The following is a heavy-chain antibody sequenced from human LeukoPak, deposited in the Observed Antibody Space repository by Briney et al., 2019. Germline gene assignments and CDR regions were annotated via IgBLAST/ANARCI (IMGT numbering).Heavy chain of an antibody. V-gene: IGHV4-39*01. CDR1: GGSISSSSYY. CDR2: IYYSGST. Sequence: PSETLSLTCTVSGGSISSSSYYWGWIRQPPGKGLEWIGSIYYSGSTYYNPSLRSRVTISVDTSKNQFSLKLSSVTAADTAVYSFAKNVGVKNFGGVNPNRFDPWGQGNPVHGPL. CDR3: AKNVGVKNFGGVNPNRFDP. J-gene: IGHJ5*01. D-gene: IGHD3-3*01.